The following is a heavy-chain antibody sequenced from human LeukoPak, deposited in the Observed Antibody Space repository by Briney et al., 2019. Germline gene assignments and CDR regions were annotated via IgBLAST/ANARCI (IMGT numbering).Heavy chain of an antibody. CDR1: GFTFSSYG. Sequence: GGSLRLSCAASGFTFSSYGMHWVRQAPGKGLECVAIISYDGSNKYFADSVKGRFTISRDNSKNTLYLQMNSLRAEDTAVYYCARGYGVPPVPDYWGQGTLVTVSS. CDR3: ARGYGVPPVPDY. J-gene: IGHJ4*02. V-gene: IGHV3-30*05. CDR2: ISYDGSNK. D-gene: IGHD5-18*01.